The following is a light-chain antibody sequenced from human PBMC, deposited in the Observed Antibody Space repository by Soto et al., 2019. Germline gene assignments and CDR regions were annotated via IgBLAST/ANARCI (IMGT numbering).Light chain of an antibody. J-gene: IGKJ4*01. V-gene: IGKV1-27*01. CDR2: GGS. CDR3: QRYNSAPRT. CDR1: QGIAVY. Sequence: DIQMTQSPSSLSAFVGDRVTITCRASQGIAVYLAWYQQKPGKVPKLLIYGGSSLVSGVPFRFSGSGSGTDFTLTSSSLQPEDVATYYCQRYNSAPRTFGGGTKVEIK.